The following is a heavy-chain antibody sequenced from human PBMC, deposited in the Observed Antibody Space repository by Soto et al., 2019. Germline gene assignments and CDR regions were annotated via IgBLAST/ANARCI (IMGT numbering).Heavy chain of an antibody. Sequence: SVKVSCKASGGTFSSYAISWVRQAPGQGLEWMGGIIPIFGTANYAQKFQGRVTITVDESTSTAYMELSSLRSEDTAVYYCARVAYDSSGYYYGAGYFDYWGQGTLVTVSS. D-gene: IGHD3-22*01. CDR2: IIPIFGTA. J-gene: IGHJ4*02. CDR1: GGTFSSYA. CDR3: ARVAYDSSGYYYGAGYFDY. V-gene: IGHV1-69*13.